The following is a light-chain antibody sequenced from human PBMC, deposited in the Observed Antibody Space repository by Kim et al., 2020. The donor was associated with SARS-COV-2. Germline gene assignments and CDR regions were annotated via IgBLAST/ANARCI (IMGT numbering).Light chain of an antibody. CDR1: QSVSSN. CDR2: GAS. J-gene: IGKJ4*01. Sequence: SPGERATLSCRTSQSVSSNLAWYQQNPGQAPRLLIYGASTRASGIPARFSGSGSGTEFTLTISSLQSEDFAVYYCQQYNNWPPLTFGGGTKMDIK. CDR3: QQYNNWPPLT. V-gene: IGKV3-15*01.